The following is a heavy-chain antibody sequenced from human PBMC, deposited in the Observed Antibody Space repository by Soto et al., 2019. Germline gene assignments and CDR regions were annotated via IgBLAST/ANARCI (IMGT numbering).Heavy chain of an antibody. CDR1: GYGFTSYW. V-gene: IGHV5-51*01. D-gene: IGHD3-10*01. Sequence: PVESLKISGKGSGYGFTSYWIGWVRPMPGKGLEWMGIIYAGDTETRYSPSFQGLVTISADKSISTAYLQWSSLKASDTAMYYCARHRRDYPFDIWGQGTMVTVSS. J-gene: IGHJ3*02. CDR3: ARHRRDYPFDI. CDR2: IYAGDTET.